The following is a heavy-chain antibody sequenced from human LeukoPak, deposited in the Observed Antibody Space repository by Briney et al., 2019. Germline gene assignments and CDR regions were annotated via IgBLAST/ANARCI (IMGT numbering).Heavy chain of an antibody. D-gene: IGHD6-13*01. J-gene: IGHJ5*02. Sequence: PSETLSLMRTVSGDSIRGSSYNWGWLRQPPGKALEWIGSIYYAGYTFYNPSLKSRVTLSLDMSKNQFSLNLSSVTAADTAVYYCARDGAAAGPNWFDPWGQGTLVTVSS. V-gene: IGHV4-39*07. CDR1: GDSIRGSSYN. CDR3: ARDGAAAGPNWFDP. CDR2: IYYAGYT.